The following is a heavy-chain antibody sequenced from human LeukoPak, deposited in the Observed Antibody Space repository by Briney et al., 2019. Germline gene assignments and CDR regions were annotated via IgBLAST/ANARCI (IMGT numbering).Heavy chain of an antibody. Sequence: SVKVSCKASGGTFSSYAISWVRQAPGQGLEWMGGIIPIFGTANYARKFQGRVTITADESTSTAYMELSSLRSEDTAVYYCARPAEYYDILTGYYPRRQSFDYWGQGTLVTVSS. CDR2: IIPIFGTA. CDR1: GGTFSSYA. D-gene: IGHD3-9*01. J-gene: IGHJ4*02. CDR3: ARPAEYYDILTGYYPRRQSFDY. V-gene: IGHV1-69*13.